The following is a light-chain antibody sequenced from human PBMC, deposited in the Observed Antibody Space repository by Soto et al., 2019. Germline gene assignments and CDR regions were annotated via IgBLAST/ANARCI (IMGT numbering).Light chain of an antibody. CDR2: KAS. CDR3: RHYNSYPWT. Sequence: DIQMTQTPSILSASVGDRVTITCRASQSISSWLAWYQQKPGKAPKLLIYKASSLESGVPSRFSGSGSGTEFTLTISSLQPDDFATYYCRHYNSYPWTFGQGTKVDIK. CDR1: QSISSW. J-gene: IGKJ1*01. V-gene: IGKV1-5*03.